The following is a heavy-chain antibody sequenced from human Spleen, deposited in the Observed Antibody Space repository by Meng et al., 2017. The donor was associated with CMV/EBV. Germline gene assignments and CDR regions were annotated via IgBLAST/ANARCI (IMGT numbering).Heavy chain of an antibody. Sequence: GESLKISCAASAFTFSSYAMSWVRQAPGTGLEWVSRIDSDGRSTSYADSVKGRLTISRDNSKNTVYRQMKSLRVEDTAVYFCARGESGTARAGFYYSGMEVWGQGTTVTVSS. J-gene: IGHJ6*02. V-gene: IGHV3-74*01. D-gene: IGHD1-1*01. CDR2: IDSDGRST. CDR1: AFTFSSYA. CDR3: ARGESGTARAGFYYSGMEV.